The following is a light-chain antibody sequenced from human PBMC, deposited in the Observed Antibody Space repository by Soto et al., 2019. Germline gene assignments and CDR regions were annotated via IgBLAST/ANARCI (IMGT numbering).Light chain of an antibody. CDR3: QQYGSSPWT. CDR2: GAS. J-gene: IGKJ1*01. CDR1: QSVSSIY. V-gene: IGKV3-20*01. Sequence: EIVLTQSPGTLSLSPGERATLSCRASQSVSSIYLAWYQQKPGQAPRLLIYGASSRATGIPDRFSGSGSGTDFTITISRLEPEDFAVYYCQQYGSSPWTFGQGTKVDIK.